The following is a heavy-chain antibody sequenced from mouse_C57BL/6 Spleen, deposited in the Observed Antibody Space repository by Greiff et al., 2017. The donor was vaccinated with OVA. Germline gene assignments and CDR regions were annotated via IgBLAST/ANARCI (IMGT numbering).Heavy chain of an antibody. CDR3: ARSELITTVVAYYFDY. CDR2: IYPRSGNT. V-gene: IGHV1-81*01. J-gene: IGHJ2*01. D-gene: IGHD1-1*01. Sequence: QVQLQQSGAELARPGASVKLSCKASGYTFTSYGISWVKQRTGQGLEWIGEIYPRSGNTYYNEKFKGKATLTADKSSSTAYMELRSLTSEDSAVYFCARSELITTVVAYYFDYWGQCTTLTVSS. CDR1: GYTFTSYG.